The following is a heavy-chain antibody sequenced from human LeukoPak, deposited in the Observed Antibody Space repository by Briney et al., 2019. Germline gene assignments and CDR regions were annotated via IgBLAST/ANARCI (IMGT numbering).Heavy chain of an antibody. CDR2: VDAGNGDT. D-gene: IGHD6-13*01. CDR3: ARGGIITEAGIWGGLDI. J-gene: IGHJ3*02. Sequence: ASVKVSCKASGYTFTYYAMNWVRQAPGQRLEWMGWVDAGNGDTKCSQDFQGRVTITRDTSANTTQMVLSTLRSEDTAVYYCARGGIITEAGIWGGLDIWGQGTVVTVSS. V-gene: IGHV1-3*01. CDR1: GYTFTYYA.